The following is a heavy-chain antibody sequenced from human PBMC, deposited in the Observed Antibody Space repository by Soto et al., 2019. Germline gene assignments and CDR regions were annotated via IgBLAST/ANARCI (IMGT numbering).Heavy chain of an antibody. CDR2: IYYSGST. CDR1: GGSISSGGYY. D-gene: IGHD6-13*01. V-gene: IGHV4-31*03. J-gene: IGHJ4*02. CDR3: AREGYSSSWYSSYFDY. Sequence: SETLSLTCTVSGGSISSGGYYWSWIRQHPGKGLEWIGYIYYSGSTYYNPSLKSRVTISVDTSKNQFSLKLSSVTAADTAVYYCAREGYSSSWYSSYFDYWGQGTLVTVSS.